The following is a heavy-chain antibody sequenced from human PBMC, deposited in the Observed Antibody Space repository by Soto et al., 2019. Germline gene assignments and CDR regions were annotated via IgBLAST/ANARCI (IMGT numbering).Heavy chain of an antibody. CDR3: ARGDATKIVVTTYYAMDV. J-gene: IGHJ6*02. Sequence: QVQLVQSGAEVKKPGSSVKVSCKASGGSLSNYGISWVRQAPGQGLEWMGGIIPVFGTANYAQKFQGRVTSTADESTNIVYMDGTRLRSEGTAVYYCARGDATKIVVTTYYAMDVWGQGTTVTVSS. D-gene: IGHD4-17*01. CDR1: GGSLSNYG. V-gene: IGHV1-69*12. CDR2: IIPVFGTA.